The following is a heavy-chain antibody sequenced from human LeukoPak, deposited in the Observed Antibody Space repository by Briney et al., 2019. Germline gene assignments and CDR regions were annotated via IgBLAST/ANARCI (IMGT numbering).Heavy chain of an antibody. CDR1: GFTFDDYA. V-gene: IGHV3-9*01. Sequence: GRSLRLSCAASGFTFDDYAMHWVRQAPGKGLEWVSGISWNSGSIGYADSVKGRFTISRDNSKNTLYLQMNSLRAEDTAVYYCGRDTVGKYYYGSGSSIIRGQGTKVTVSS. CDR3: GRDTVGKYYYGSGSSII. J-gene: IGHJ3*02. D-gene: IGHD3-10*01. CDR2: ISWNSGSI.